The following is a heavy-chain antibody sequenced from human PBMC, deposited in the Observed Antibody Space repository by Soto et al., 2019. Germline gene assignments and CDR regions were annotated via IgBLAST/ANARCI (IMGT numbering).Heavy chain of an antibody. CDR2: IYHSGST. Sequence: SETLSLTCAVSGGSISSSNWWSWVRQPPGKGLEWIGEIYHSGSTNYNPSLKSRVTISVDKSKNQFSLKLSSVTAADTAVYYCARDQRGATGIHYYYYGMDVWGQGTTVTVSS. V-gene: IGHV4-4*02. J-gene: IGHJ6*02. D-gene: IGHD1-26*01. CDR3: ARDQRGATGIHYYYYGMDV. CDR1: GGSISSSNW.